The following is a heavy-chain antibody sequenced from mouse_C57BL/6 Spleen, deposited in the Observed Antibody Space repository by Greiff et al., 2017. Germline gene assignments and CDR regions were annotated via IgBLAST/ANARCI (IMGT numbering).Heavy chain of an antibody. Sequence: QVTLKVSGPGILQSSQTLSLTCSFSGFSLSTSGMGVSWIRQPSGKGLEWLAHIYWDDDKRYNPSLKSRLTISKDTSRNQVFLKITSVDTADTATYYCARREGIWPIYDGYYGGAMDDWGQGTSVTVSS. J-gene: IGHJ4*01. V-gene: IGHV8-12*01. CDR3: ARREGIWPIYDGYYGGAMDD. CDR1: GFSLSTSGMG. D-gene: IGHD2-3*01. CDR2: IYWDDDK.